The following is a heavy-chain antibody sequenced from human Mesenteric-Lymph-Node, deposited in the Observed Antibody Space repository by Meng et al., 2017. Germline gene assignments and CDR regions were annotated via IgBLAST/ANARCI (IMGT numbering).Heavy chain of an antibody. V-gene: IGHV3-30*12. CDR1: GFTFSSYG. CDR3: AKDGGIGFTDFDY. CDR2: ISSDGNRQ. J-gene: IGHJ4*02. Sequence: GESLKISCAASGFTFSSYGMHWVRQAPGKGPEWVAVISSDGNRQYYADSVKGRFTISRDISKSTLYLQMSSLRVEDTAIYYCAKDGGIGFTDFDYWGQGTLVTVSS. D-gene: IGHD3-16*01.